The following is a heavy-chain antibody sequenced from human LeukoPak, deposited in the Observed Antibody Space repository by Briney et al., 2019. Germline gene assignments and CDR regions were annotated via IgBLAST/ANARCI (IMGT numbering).Heavy chain of an antibody. CDR2: ISSSGSTI. CDR1: GFTFSSYE. V-gene: IGHV3-48*03. D-gene: IGHD2/OR15-2a*01. J-gene: IGHJ3*02. CDR3: ARVTVLGHFDI. Sequence: PGGSLRLSXAASGFTFSSYEMNWVRQAPGKGLEWVSYISSSGSTIYYADSVKGRFTISRDNAKNSLYLQMNSLRAEDTAVYYCARVTVLGHFDIWGQGTMVTVSS.